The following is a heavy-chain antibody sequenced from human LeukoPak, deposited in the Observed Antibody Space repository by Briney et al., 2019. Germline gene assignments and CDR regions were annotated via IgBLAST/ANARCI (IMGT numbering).Heavy chain of an antibody. V-gene: IGHV4-4*07. CDR2: IYTSGST. D-gene: IGHD3-3*01. CDR1: GGSISSYY. J-gene: IGHJ6*02. Sequence: SETLSLTCTVSGGSISSYYWSWIRQPAGKGLEWIGRIYTSGSTNYNPSLKSRVTMSVDTSKNQFSLKLSSVTAADTAVYYCARTRTIFGGGYCYYYGMDVWGQGTTVTVSS. CDR3: ARTRTIFGGGYCYYYGMDV.